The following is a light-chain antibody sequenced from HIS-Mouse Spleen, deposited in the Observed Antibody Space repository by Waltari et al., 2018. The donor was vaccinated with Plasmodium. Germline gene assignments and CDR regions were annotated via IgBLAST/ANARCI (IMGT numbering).Light chain of an antibody. Sequence: QSALTQPAYVSGSPGQSITISCTATSSDVGSYHLVSWYQQHPGQAPKPMIYEGSKRPSGVSNRFSGSKSGNTASLTISGLQAEDEADYYCCSYAGSSTNWVFGGGTKLTVL. V-gene: IGLV2-23*01. J-gene: IGLJ3*02. CDR1: SSDVGSYHL. CDR2: EGS. CDR3: CSYAGSSTNWV.